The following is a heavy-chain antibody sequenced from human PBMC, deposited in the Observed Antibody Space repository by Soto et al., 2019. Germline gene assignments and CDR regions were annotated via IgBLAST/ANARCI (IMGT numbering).Heavy chain of an antibody. CDR3: VKDVIGYCSAGNCFPDSYFDY. Sequence: GGSLRLSCAASGFTFGEYAMHWVRQVPGKGLEWVSGISWNSGTKDYADSVKGRFTISRDNGKNSLYLQMSGLRTEDTALYYCVKDVIGYCSAGNCFPDSYFDYWGQGALVTVSS. D-gene: IGHD2-15*01. CDR1: GFTFGEYA. V-gene: IGHV3-9*01. J-gene: IGHJ4*02. CDR2: ISWNSGTK.